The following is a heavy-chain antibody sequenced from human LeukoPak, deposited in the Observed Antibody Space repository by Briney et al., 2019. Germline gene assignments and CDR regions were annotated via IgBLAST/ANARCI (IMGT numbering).Heavy chain of an antibody. CDR2: INPNSGGT. CDR1: GYTFTGYY. D-gene: IGHD3-10*01. Sequence: ASVKVSCKASGYTFTGYYMNWVRQAPGQGLEWMGRINPNSGGTNYAQKFQGRVTMTRDTSISTAYMELSRLRSDDTAMYYCARDSITMVRGVIITSYWFDPWGQGTLVTVSS. J-gene: IGHJ5*02. CDR3: ARDSITMVRGVIITSYWFDP. V-gene: IGHV1-2*06.